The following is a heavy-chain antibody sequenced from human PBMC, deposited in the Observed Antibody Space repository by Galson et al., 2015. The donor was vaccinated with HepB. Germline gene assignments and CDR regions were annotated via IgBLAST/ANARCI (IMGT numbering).Heavy chain of an antibody. V-gene: IGHV3-21*01. CDR1: GFTFSSYS. D-gene: IGHD1-26*01. CDR2: ISSSSSYI. CDR3: ARVGLPGATVYFDY. J-gene: IGHJ4*02. Sequence: SLRLSCAASGFTFSSYSMNWVRQAPGKGLEWVSSISSSSSYIYYADSVKGRFTISRDNAKNSLYLQMNSLRAEDTAVYYCARVGLPGATVYFDYWGQGTLVTVSS.